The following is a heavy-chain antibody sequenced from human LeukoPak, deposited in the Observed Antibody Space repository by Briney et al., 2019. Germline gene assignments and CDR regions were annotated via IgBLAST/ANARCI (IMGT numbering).Heavy chain of an antibody. D-gene: IGHD6-13*01. J-gene: IGHJ5*02. Sequence: SVTVSFTASGGTFSSYAISWVRQAPGQGLEWMGGIIPIFGTANYAQKFQGRVTITADESTSTAYMELSSLRSEDTAVYYCARVLGFYSSSWYLGAPDTFSRWFDPWGQGTLVTVSS. CDR3: ARVLGFYSSSWYLGAPDTFSRWFDP. CDR2: IIPIFGTA. CDR1: GGTFSSYA. V-gene: IGHV1-69*13.